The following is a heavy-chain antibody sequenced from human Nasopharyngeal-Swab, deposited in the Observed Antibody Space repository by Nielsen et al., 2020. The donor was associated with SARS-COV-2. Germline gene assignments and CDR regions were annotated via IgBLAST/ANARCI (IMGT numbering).Heavy chain of an antibody. J-gene: IGHJ6*02. V-gene: IGHV3-7*05. CDR1: GITFSTYW. CDR3: ARYSYYYGMDV. Sequence: GESLKISCAASGITFSTYWMSWVRQAPGKGLEWVANIKHDGSEKYYVDSVKGRFTISRDNAKNSLYLQMNSLRAEDTAVYYCARYSYYYGMDVWGQGTTVTVSS. CDR2: IKHDGSEK.